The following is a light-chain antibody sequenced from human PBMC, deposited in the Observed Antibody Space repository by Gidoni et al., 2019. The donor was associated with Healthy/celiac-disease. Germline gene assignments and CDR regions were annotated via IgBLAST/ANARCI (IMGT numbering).Light chain of an antibody. J-gene: IGKJ1*01. CDR3: QQYGSSSWT. CDR1: QSVSSSY. V-gene: IGKV3-20*01. CDR2: GAS. Sequence: EIVFTQSPGTLSLSPGERATLSCRASQSVSSSYLAWYQQKPGQAPRLLIHGASSRATGIPDRFSGSGSGTDFTLTISRLEPEDFAVYYCQQYGSSSWTFGQXTKVEIK.